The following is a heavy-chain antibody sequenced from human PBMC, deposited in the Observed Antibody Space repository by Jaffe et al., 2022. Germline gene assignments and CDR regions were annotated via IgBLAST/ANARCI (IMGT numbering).Heavy chain of an antibody. CDR3: ARAEGYSYGPVPEQYYFDY. Sequence: QVQLVQSGAEVKKPGSSVKVSCKASGGTFSSYTISWVRQAPGQGLEWMGRIIPILGIANYAQKFQGRVTITADKSTSTAYMELSSLRSEDTAVYYCARAEGYSYGPVPEQYYFDYWGQGTLVTVSS. CDR1: GGTFSSYT. CDR2: IIPILGIA. V-gene: IGHV1-69*02. D-gene: IGHD5-18*01. J-gene: IGHJ4*02.